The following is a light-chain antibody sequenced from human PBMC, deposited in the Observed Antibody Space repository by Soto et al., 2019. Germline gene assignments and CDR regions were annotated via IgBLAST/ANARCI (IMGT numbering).Light chain of an antibody. Sequence: SYELTQPPSVSVAPGQAATIACGGTNIGIKTVHWYQQEPGQAPVLVIYDDSDRPSGIPERFSGSNSGNTATLTISSVEAGDEADYYCQVWDSSNDHPVFGGGTQLTVL. CDR1: NIGIKT. V-gene: IGLV3-21*02. CDR2: DDS. CDR3: QVWDSSNDHPV. J-gene: IGLJ2*01.